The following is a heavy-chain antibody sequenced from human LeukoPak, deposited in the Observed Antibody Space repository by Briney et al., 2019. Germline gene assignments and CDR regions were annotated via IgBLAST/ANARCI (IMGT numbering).Heavy chain of an antibody. CDR1: GFTFSSYD. CDR3: AKDLASAYYYGTDV. D-gene: IGHD6-13*01. Sequence: PGGSLRLSCAASGFTFSSYDMSWVRQAPRRGLEWVSAISGSGGGTNYADSVKGRFTISRDTSKNTLYRQMNSLRAEDTAIYYCAKDLASAYYYGTDVWGQGTTVTVSS. J-gene: IGHJ6*02. CDR2: ISGSGGGT. V-gene: IGHV3-23*01.